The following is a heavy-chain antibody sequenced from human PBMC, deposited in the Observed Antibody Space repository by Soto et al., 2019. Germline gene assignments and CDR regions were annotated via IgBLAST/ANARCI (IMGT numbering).Heavy chain of an antibody. Sequence: ASETLSLTCNVSGGSIDRSNYYWDWLRQPPGKGLEWIGTTYYNGNAYYNPSLKSRVSMSVDTSKNQFSLTVTSVTAADTAVYYCARRIVATETFDYWGQGTLVTVSS. D-gene: IGHD5-12*01. CDR1: GGSIDRSNYY. J-gene: IGHJ4*02. CDR3: ARRIVATETFDY. CDR2: TYYNGNA. V-gene: IGHV4-39*01.